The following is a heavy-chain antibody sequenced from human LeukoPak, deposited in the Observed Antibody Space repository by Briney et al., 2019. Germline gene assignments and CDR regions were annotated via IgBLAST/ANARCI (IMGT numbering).Heavy chain of an antibody. V-gene: IGHV3-7*01. CDR3: ARGYYDFWSGYYHGFDY. Sequence: GGSLRLSCAASGFTFSSYWMSWVRQAPGKGLEWVANIKQDGNEKYYVDSVKGRFTISRDNAKNSLYLQMNSLRAEDTAVYYCARGYYDFWSGYYHGFDYWGQGTLVTVSS. CDR1: GFTFSSYW. J-gene: IGHJ4*02. CDR2: IKQDGNEK. D-gene: IGHD3-3*01.